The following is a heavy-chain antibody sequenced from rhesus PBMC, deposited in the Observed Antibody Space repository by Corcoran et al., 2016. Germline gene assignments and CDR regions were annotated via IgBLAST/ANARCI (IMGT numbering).Heavy chain of an antibody. V-gene: IGHV3S42*01. D-gene: IGHD6-13*01. J-gene: IGHJ6*01. CDR3: AKEYSSWSGDGLDS. CDR1: GFTFSSYW. CDR2: INSGGGST. Sequence: EVQLVESGGGLAKPGGSLRLSCAASGFTFSSYWMNWVRQTPGKGLAWISAINSGGGSTYDADSVKGRFTISRDNSKNPLSLQMNSLRAEDTAVYYCAKEYSSWSGDGLDSWGQGVVVTVSS.